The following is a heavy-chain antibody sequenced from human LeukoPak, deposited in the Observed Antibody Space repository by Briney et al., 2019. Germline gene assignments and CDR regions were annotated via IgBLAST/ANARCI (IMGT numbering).Heavy chain of an antibody. CDR2: ITSVSSYK. CDR3: ARDVLGEPTYYFDY. CDR1: GFTFSNYA. D-gene: IGHD3-16*01. V-gene: IGHV3-21*01. J-gene: IGHJ4*02. Sequence: GGSLRLSCKASGFTFSNYAMNWVRQAPGKGLEWVSSITSVSSYKYYADSVKGRFTISRDNSKNTLYLQMNSLRAEDTAVYYCARDVLGEPTYYFDYWGQGTLVTVSS.